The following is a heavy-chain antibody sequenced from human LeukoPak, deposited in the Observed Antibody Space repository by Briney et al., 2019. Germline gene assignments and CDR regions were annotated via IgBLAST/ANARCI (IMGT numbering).Heavy chain of an antibody. D-gene: IGHD6-13*01. J-gene: IGHJ4*02. CDR1: GGSISSYY. CDR3: ARLRIAAAGTGEYYFDY. CDR2: IYYSGST. V-gene: IGHV4-59*12. Sequence: PSETLSLTCTVSGGSISSYYWSWIRQPPGKGLEWIGYIYYSGSTNYNPSLKSRVTISVDTSKNQFSLKLSSVTAADTAVYYCARLRIAAAGTGEYYFDYWGQGTLVTVSS.